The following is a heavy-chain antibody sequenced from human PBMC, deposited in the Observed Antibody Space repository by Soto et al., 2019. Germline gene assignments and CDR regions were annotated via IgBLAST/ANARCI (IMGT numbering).Heavy chain of an antibody. CDR3: ATTAGY. CDR2: IKEDGSEK. J-gene: IGHJ4*02. Sequence: EVHLVESGGGFVQPGGSLRLSCAASEYIHKNYWMKWVRQAPGQGLEWVATIKEDGSEKYYADSVRGRFTISRDNARNSLSLQMDSLSAEDTAVYYCATTAGYWGRGTLVTVSS. V-gene: IGHV3-7*01. D-gene: IGHD2-15*01. CDR1: EYIHKNYW.